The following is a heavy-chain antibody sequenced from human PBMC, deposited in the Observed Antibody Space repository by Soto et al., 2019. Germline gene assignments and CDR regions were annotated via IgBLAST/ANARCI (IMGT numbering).Heavy chain of an antibody. J-gene: IGHJ6*02. CDR2: IYPGDYET. CDR1: GNSFTSYW. V-gene: IGHV5-51*01. D-gene: IGHD3-3*01. Sequence: GESLKISCKHSGNSFTSYWIAWVRQMPGKGLEWMGIIYPGDYETRYSPSFQGQVTISADKSISTAYLQWSSLKASDSAMYYWAASAYNPYYYGMDVWGQGTAVTVSS. CDR3: AASAYNPYYYGMDV.